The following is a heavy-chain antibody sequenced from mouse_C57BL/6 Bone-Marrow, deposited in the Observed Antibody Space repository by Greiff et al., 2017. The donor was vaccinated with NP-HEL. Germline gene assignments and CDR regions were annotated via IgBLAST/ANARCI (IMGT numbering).Heavy chain of an antibody. CDR3: ARLHFFYAMDY. CDR1: GYTFTNYW. J-gene: IGHJ4*01. CDR2: IYPGGGYT. V-gene: IGHV1-63*01. Sequence: QVQLKESGAELVRPGTSVKMSCKASGYTFTNYWIGWAKQRPGHGLEWIGDIYPGGGYTNYNEKFKGKATLTADKSSSTAYMQFGSLTSEDSAIYYCARLHFFYAMDYWGQGTSVTVSS.